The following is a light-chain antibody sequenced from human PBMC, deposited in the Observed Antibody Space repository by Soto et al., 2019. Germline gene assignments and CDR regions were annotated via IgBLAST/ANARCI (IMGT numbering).Light chain of an antibody. J-gene: IGKJ4*01. CDR3: QKYDHAPLT. V-gene: IGKV3-20*01. Sequence: EIVLTQSPGTLSLSPGERATLSCRASQSVSSSYLAWFQQKPGQGPRLLIYGASTRATGIPARFSGSGSGPDFTLTISSLQPEDVATYYCQKYDHAPLTFGGGTKVDIK. CDR2: GAS. CDR1: QSVSSSY.